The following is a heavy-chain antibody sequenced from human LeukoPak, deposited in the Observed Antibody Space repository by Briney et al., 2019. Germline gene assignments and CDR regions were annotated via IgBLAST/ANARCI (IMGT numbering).Heavy chain of an antibody. J-gene: IGHJ4*02. V-gene: IGHV5-51*01. CDR1: GYSFISYW. CDR3: ARRGGYCSGGSCWNDY. CDR2: IYPGDSNT. Sequence: GESLKISCKGSGYSFISYWIGWVRQMPGKGLEWMGIIYPGDSNTRYSPSFQGQVTISADKSISTAYLQWSSLKASDSAMYYCARRGGYCSGGSCWNDYWGQGTLVTVSS. D-gene: IGHD2-15*01.